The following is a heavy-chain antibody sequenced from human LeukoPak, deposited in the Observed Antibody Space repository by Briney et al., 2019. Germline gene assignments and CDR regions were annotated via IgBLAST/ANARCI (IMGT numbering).Heavy chain of an antibody. CDR2: IYSGDSDT. CDR3: ARARSGYSGYGPFDY. CDR1: GYSFTSYW. V-gene: IGHV5-51*01. Sequence: RGESLKISCKGSGYSFTSYWIGWVRQMPGKGLEWMGIIYSGDSDTRYSPSFQGQVTISADKSISTAYLQWSSLKASDTAMYYCARARSGYSGYGPFDYWGQGTLVTVSS. D-gene: IGHD5-12*01. J-gene: IGHJ4*02.